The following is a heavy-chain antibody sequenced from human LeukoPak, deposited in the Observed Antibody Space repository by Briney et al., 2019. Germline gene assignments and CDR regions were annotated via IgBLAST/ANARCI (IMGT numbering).Heavy chain of an antibody. D-gene: IGHD6-13*01. V-gene: IGHV4-30-2*01. Sequence: KPSETLSLTCTVSGGSISSGGYYWSWIQQPPGKGLEWIGYIYHSGSTYYNPSLKSRVTISVDRSKNQFSLKLSSVTAADTAVYYCARGLGEQQLVRKAVGYFQHWGQGTLVTVSS. CDR2: IYHSGST. CDR1: GGSISSGGYY. CDR3: ARGLGEQQLVRKAVGYFQH. J-gene: IGHJ1*01.